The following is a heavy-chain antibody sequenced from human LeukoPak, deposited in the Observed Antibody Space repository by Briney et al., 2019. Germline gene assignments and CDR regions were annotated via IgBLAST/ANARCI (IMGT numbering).Heavy chain of an antibody. D-gene: IGHD4-23*01. CDR2: ISSSSDYI. Sequence: GGSLRLSCAASEFTFNTYSMNWVRQAPGKGLEWVSSISSSSDYIYYADSVKGRFTISRDSAKNSLYLQMNSLRAEDTAVYYCARVSVGYYYYYYMDVWGKGTTVTISS. CDR1: EFTFNTYS. J-gene: IGHJ6*03. V-gene: IGHV3-21*01. CDR3: ARVSVGYYYYYYMDV.